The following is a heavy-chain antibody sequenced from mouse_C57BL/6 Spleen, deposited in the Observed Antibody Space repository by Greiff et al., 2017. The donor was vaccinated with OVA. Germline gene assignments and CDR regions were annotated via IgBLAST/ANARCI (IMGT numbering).Heavy chain of an antibody. CDR1: GYSITSGYD. V-gene: IGHV3-1*01. Sequence: ESGPGMVKPSQSLSLTCTVTGYSITSGYDWHWIRHFPGNKLEWMGYISYSGSTNYNPSLKSRISITHDTSKNHFFLKLNSVTTEDTATYYCARGGGDHASGFAYWGQGTLVTVSA. CDR2: ISYSGST. J-gene: IGHJ3*01. D-gene: IGHD3-3*01. CDR3: ARGGGDHASGFAY.